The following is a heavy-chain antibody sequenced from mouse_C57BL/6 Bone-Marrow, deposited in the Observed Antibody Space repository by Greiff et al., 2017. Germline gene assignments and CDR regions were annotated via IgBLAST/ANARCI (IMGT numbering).Heavy chain of an antibody. CDR3: ARGGGNWYFDV. Sequence: QVQLKQPGAELVMPGASVKLSCKASGYTFTSYWMHWVKQRPGQGLEWIGEIDPSDSYTNYNQKFKGKSTLTVDTSSSTAYMQLSSLTSEDSAVYYCARGGGNWYFDVWGTGTTVTVSS. J-gene: IGHJ1*03. V-gene: IGHV1-69*01. CDR1: GYTFTSYW. CDR2: IDPSDSYT.